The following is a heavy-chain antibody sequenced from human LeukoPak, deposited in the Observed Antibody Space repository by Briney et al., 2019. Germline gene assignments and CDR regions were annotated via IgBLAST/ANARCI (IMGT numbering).Heavy chain of an antibody. CDR3: ARLLLWCGELIGFGMDV. CDR2: IKQDGSEK. CDR1: GFTFSSYW. V-gene: IGHV3-7*05. J-gene: IGHJ6*02. Sequence: GGSLRLSCAASGFTFSSYWMSWVRQAPGKGREWGANIKQDGSEKYYVDSVKGRFTLSRDNAKNSLYLQMNSLRAEDTAVYYCARLLLWCGELIGFGMDVWGQGTTVTVSS. D-gene: IGHD3-10*01.